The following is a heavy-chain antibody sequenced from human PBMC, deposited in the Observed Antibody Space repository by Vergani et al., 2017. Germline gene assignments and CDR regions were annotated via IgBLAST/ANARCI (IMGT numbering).Heavy chain of an antibody. V-gene: IGHV5-51*01. D-gene: IGHD2-15*01. CDR1: GYSFNRYW. Sequence: EVQLVQSGAEVKKPGESLTISCKGYGYSFNRYWIGWVRQMPGKGLEGMGIIYLGDSDTRYSPSFQGQVTISADKSIRTAYLQWSSLMASDTAMYYCARSQGDSRWYYFDYWGQGTLVTVSS. CDR3: ARSQGDSRWYYFDY. CDR2: IYLGDSDT. J-gene: IGHJ4*02.